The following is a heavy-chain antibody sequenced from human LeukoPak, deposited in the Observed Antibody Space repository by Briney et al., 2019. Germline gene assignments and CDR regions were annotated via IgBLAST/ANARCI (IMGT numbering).Heavy chain of an antibody. Sequence: SETLSLTCTVSGGSISSYCWSWIRQPAGKGLEWIGRIYTSGSTNYNPSLKSRVTMSVDTSKNQFSLKLSSVTAADTAVYYCGGAGITIFGVVIDYWGQGTLVTVSS. CDR3: GGAGITIFGVVIDY. CDR1: GGSISSYC. J-gene: IGHJ4*02. D-gene: IGHD3-3*01. V-gene: IGHV4-4*07. CDR2: IYTSGST.